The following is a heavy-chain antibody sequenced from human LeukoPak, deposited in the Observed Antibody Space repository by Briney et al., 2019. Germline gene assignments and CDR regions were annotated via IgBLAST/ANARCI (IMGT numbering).Heavy chain of an antibody. D-gene: IGHD5-24*01. V-gene: IGHV3-23*01. CDR2: ISGSGGST. Sequence: GGSLRLSCAASGFTFSSYAMSWVRQAPGKGLEWVSAISGSGGSTYYADSVKGRFTISRDNSKNTLYLQMNNLRAEDTAVYYCSRDSYGYQPEFGFAVWGPGTTVTVSS. J-gene: IGHJ6*02. CDR3: SRDSYGYQPEFGFAV. CDR1: GFTFSSYA.